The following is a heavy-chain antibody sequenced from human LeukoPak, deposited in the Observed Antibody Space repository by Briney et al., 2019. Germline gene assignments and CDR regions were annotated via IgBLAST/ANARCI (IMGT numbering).Heavy chain of an antibody. D-gene: IGHD3-22*01. CDR1: GGSISSGDYY. CDR2: IYYSGST. CDR3: ARGRNYYDSSGYPGLDY. Sequence: SQTLSLTCTVSGGSISSGDYYWSWIRQPPGKGLEWIGYIYYSGSTYYNPSLKSRVTISVDTSKNQFSLKLSSVTAADTAVYYCARGRNYYDSSGYPGLDYWGQGTLVTVSS. V-gene: IGHV4-30-4*08. J-gene: IGHJ4*02.